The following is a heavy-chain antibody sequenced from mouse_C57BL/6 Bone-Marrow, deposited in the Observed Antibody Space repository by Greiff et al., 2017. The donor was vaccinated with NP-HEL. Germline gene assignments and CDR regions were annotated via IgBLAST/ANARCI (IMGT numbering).Heavy chain of an antibody. Sequence: EVQGVESGGGLVQPGGSLKLSCAASGFTFSDYYMYWVRQTPEKRLEWVAYISNGGGSNYYPDTVKGRFTISRDNAKNTLYLQMSRLKSEDTAMYYCARRDYFWYFDVWGTGTTVTVSS. CDR3: ARRDYFWYFDV. CDR1: GFTFSDYY. CDR2: ISNGGGSN. V-gene: IGHV5-12*01. J-gene: IGHJ1*03. D-gene: IGHD2-13*01.